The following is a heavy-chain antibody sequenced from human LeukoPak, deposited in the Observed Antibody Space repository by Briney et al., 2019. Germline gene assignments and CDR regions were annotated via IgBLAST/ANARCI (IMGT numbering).Heavy chain of an antibody. CDR2: IFYSGST. D-gene: IGHD5-12*01. CDR1: GGSIRNYY. Sequence: SETLFLTCSVSGGSIRNYYWSWIRQPPGKGLEWIGYIFYSGSTNNNPSLKSRVTISVDTSKNQFSLKLSSVTAADTAVYYCARGGSSGYDPFDYWGQGTLVTVSS. V-gene: IGHV4-59*01. J-gene: IGHJ4*02. CDR3: ARGGSSGYDPFDY.